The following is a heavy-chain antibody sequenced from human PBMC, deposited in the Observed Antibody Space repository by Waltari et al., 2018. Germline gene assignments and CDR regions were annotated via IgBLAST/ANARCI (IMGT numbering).Heavy chain of an antibody. Sequence: QVQLVQSGAEVKKPGSSVKVSCKASGGTFSSYAIRWVRQAPGQGLEWMGGIIPIFGTANYAQKFQGRVTITADESTSTAYMELSSLRSEDTAVYYCARRPDYYDSINRDMGYFDLWGRGTLVTVSS. CDR1: GGTFSSYA. CDR3: ARRPDYYDSINRDMGYFDL. V-gene: IGHV1-69*12. D-gene: IGHD3-22*01. J-gene: IGHJ2*01. CDR2: IIPIFGTA.